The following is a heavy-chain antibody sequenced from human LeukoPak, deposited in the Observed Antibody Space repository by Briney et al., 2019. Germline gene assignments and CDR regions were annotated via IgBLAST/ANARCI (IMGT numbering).Heavy chain of an antibody. CDR3: ARDEPHTVLTFDY. CDR2: IIPIFGTA. V-gene: IGHV1-69*05. J-gene: IGHJ4*02. D-gene: IGHD3-22*01. Sequence: ASVKVSCKASGGTFSSYAISWVRQAPGQGLEWMGRIIPIFGTANYAQKFQGRVTITTDESTSTAYMELSSLRSEDTAVYYCARDEPHTVLTFDYWGQGTLVTVSS. CDR1: GGTFSSYA.